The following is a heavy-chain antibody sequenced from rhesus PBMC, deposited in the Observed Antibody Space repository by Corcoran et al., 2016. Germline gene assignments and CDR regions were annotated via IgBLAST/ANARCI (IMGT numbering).Heavy chain of an antibody. V-gene: IGHV4-106*01. CDR2: IYGSGGCT. CDR3: ARDGTVANFDY. J-gene: IGHJ4*01. Sequence: VQLPGSGPGLVKPSETLSLTCAFSGGSISADFYWRWTRPPPGKGLEWIGYIYGSGGCTNYNPSLKNRVTISIDTSKNQFSLKLSAGTAADTAVYYCARDGTVANFDYWGQGVLVTVSS. D-gene: IGHD4-29*01. CDR1: GGSISADFY.